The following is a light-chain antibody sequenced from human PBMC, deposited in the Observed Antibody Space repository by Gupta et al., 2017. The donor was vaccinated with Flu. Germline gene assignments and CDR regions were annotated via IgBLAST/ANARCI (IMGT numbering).Light chain of an antibody. Sequence: QSAPTQPRSVSGSPGQSVTSPCTGTSSDVGGYNRLSWYQQRPGKAPKLILDDVTERPSGVPDRFSGSKSGNTASLTISGLHFDDEADYYCSSHAGRVTWVFGTGTTVTVL. CDR1: SSDVGGYNR. V-gene: IGLV2-11*01. CDR2: DVT. J-gene: IGLJ1*01. CDR3: SSHAGRVTWV.